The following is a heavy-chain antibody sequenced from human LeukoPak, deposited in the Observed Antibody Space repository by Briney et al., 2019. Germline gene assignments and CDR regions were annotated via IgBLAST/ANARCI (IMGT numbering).Heavy chain of an antibody. CDR1: GFTFSDYG. V-gene: IGHV3-30*02. CDR3: AKDLPAAYFDY. J-gene: IGHJ4*02. D-gene: IGHD2-2*01. CDR2: VRYDESTK. Sequence: GGSLRLSCAASGFTFSDYGMHWVRQAPGKGLEWVAFVRYDESTKFYADSVKGRFTISRDNSKTTLYLQVNGLRAEDTAVYYCAKDLPAAYFDYWGQGTLVTVSS.